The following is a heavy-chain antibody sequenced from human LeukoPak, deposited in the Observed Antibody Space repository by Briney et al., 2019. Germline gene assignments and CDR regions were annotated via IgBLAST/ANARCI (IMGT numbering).Heavy chain of an antibody. J-gene: IGHJ5*02. Sequence: GGSLRLPCVASGFTFSSYGMHWVRQAPGKGLEWVAVISYDGSNKYYADSVKVRFTISRDNSKNTLYLQMNSLRAEDTAVYYCAKDLSGSEGWFDPWGQGTLVTVSS. D-gene: IGHD6-19*01. CDR2: ISYDGSNK. CDR3: AKDLSGSEGWFDP. CDR1: GFTFSSYG. V-gene: IGHV3-30*18.